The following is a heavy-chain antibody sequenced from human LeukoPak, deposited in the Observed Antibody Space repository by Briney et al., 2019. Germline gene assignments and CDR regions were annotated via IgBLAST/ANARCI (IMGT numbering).Heavy chain of an antibody. Sequence: VASVKVSCKASGYTFTSYYMHWVRQAPGQGLEWMGIINPSGGSTSYAQKFQGRVTMTRDMSTSTVYMELSSLRSEDTAVYYCARDSGYCGGDCYAFDYWGQGTLVTVSS. CDR1: GYTFTSYY. J-gene: IGHJ4*02. CDR3: ARDSGYCGGDCYAFDY. CDR2: INPSGGST. D-gene: IGHD2-21*02. V-gene: IGHV1-46*01.